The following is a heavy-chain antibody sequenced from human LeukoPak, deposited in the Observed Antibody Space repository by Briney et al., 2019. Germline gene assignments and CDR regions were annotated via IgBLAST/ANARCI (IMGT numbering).Heavy chain of an antibody. CDR2: ISYDGSNK. J-gene: IGHJ4*02. V-gene: IGHV3-30*04. CDR1: GFTFSSYA. CDR3: ARALRAAGTIYFDY. D-gene: IGHD6-13*01. Sequence: GGSLRLSCAASGFTFSSYAMHWLRQAPGKGLEWVAVISYDGSNKYYADSVKGRFTISRDNSKNTLYLQMNSLRAEDTAVYYCARALRAAGTIYFDYWGQGTLVTVSS.